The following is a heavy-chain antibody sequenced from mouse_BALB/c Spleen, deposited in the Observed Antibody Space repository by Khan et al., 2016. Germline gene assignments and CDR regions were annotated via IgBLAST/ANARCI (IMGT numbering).Heavy chain of an antibody. CDR1: GFNIKDTY. CDR3: ARSPYDYDVGFAY. V-gene: IGHV14-3*02. CDR2: IDPANGNT. Sequence: EVQLQESGAELVKPGASVKLSCTASGFNIKDTYMHWVKQTPEQGLEWIGRIDPANGNTKYDPKFQGKATITADTSSNTAYLQLSSLTSEDTAVYYCARSPYDYDVGFAYWGQGTLVTVSA. D-gene: IGHD2-4*01. J-gene: IGHJ3*01.